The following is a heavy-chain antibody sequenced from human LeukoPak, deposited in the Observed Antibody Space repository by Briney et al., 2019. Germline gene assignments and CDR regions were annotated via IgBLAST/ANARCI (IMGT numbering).Heavy chain of an antibody. CDR3: ARGLSGYASSLGY. CDR2: INSDGSST. J-gene: IGHJ4*02. CDR1: EFTFSSYW. D-gene: IGHD6-6*01. V-gene: IGHV3-74*01. Sequence: PGGSLRLSCAASEFTFSSYWMHWVRQAPGKGLVWVSRINSDGSSTSYADSVRGRFSISRDNAKNTLYLQMNSLRAEDTAVYYCARGLSGYASSLGYWGQGTLVTVSA.